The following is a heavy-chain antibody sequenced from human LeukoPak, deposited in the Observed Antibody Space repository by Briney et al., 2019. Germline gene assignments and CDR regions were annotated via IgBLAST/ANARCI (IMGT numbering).Heavy chain of an antibody. V-gene: IGHV3-30*04. D-gene: IGHD3-10*01. J-gene: IGHJ3*02. CDR1: GFTFSSYA. CDR2: ISYDGSNK. Sequence: GRSLRLSCAASGFTFSSYAMHWVRQAPGKGLEWVAVISYDGSNKYYADSVKGRFTISRDNAKNSLYLQMNSLRAEDTAVYYCARGMVRGVIESDAFDIWGQGTMVTVSS. CDR3: ARGMVRGVIESDAFDI.